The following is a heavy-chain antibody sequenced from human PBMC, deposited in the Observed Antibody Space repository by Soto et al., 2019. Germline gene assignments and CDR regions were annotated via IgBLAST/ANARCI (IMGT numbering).Heavy chain of an antibody. Sequence: GGSLRLSCAASGFSLNTHAMSWVRQAPGKGLEWVSIISGSGASIYYVDSVKGRFSISKDNSKNTVYLQMNSLRPEDTAVYYCAKDQVEYCSATSCFGAFDHWGQGTLVTVSS. CDR3: AKDQVEYCSATSCFGAFDH. CDR2: ISGSGASI. D-gene: IGHD2-2*01. V-gene: IGHV3-23*01. CDR1: GFSLNTHA. J-gene: IGHJ4*02.